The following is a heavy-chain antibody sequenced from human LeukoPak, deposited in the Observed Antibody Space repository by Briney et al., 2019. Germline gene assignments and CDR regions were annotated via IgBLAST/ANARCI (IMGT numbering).Heavy chain of an antibody. J-gene: IGHJ4*02. Sequence: GGSLRLSCAGSGFTFSSYGMSWVRQAPGKGLEWVSGISGSGGSTNYADSVKGRFTISRDNSKNSLYLQLTSLRAEDTALYYCARDRGRNSFDYWGQGTLVSVSS. CDR2: ISGSGGST. CDR1: GFTFSSYG. D-gene: IGHD1-14*01. CDR3: ARDRGRNSFDY. V-gene: IGHV3-23*01.